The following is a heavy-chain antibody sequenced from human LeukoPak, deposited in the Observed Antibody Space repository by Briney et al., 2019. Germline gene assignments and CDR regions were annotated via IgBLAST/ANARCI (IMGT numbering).Heavy chain of an antibody. CDR2: IYYSGST. V-gene: IGHV4-59*12. CDR3: GRGMSRRYYYDSSGYYGY. Sequence: KTSETLSLTCTVSGGSISSYYWSWIRQPPGKGLEWIGYIYYSGSTNYNPSLKSRVTISVDTSKNQFSLKLSSVTAADTAVYYCGRGMSRRYYYDSSGYYGYWGQGTLVTVSS. J-gene: IGHJ4*02. D-gene: IGHD3-22*01. CDR1: GGSISSYY.